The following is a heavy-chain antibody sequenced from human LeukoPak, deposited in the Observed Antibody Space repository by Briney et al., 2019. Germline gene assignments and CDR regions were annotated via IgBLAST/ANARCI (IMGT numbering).Heavy chain of an antibody. CDR3: ARRSGSSWSY. D-gene: IGHD6-13*01. Sequence: PSETLSLTCTVSGGSIGSSSYYWGWIRQPPGKGLEWIGSIYYSGSTYYNPSLKSRVTISVDTSKSQFSLKLSSVTAADTAVYYCARRSGSSWSYWGQGTLVTVSS. V-gene: IGHV4-39*01. J-gene: IGHJ4*02. CDR2: IYYSGST. CDR1: GGSIGSSSYY.